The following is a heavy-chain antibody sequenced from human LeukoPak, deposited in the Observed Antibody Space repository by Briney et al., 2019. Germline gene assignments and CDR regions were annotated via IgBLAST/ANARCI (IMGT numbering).Heavy chain of an antibody. D-gene: IGHD3-16*01. V-gene: IGHV2-5*02. CDR2: IYWDDDK. CDR1: GFSFSTSGVG. Sequence: ESGPTLVKPTQTLTVTCIFSGFSFSTSGVGVGWIRQPPGKALEWLALIYWDDDKRYSPSLKSRLTITKDTSKNQVFLTMTNMDPVDTAAYYCAHKPKGDSYFDYWGQGTLVTVSS. J-gene: IGHJ4*02. CDR3: AHKPKGDSYFDY.